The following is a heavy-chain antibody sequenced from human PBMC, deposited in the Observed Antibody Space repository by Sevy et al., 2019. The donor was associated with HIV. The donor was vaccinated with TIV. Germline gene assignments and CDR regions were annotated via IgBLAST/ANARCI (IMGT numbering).Heavy chain of an antibody. V-gene: IGHV3-53*01. CDR3: ARGGCGGDFPVASKYFQH. CDR1: GFTVSSNY. D-gene: IGHD2-21*02. CDR2: IYSGGST. J-gene: IGHJ1*01. Sequence: GGSLRLSCAASGFTVSSNYMSWVRQAPGKGLEWVSVIYSGGSTYYADSVKGRFTISRDNSKNTLYLQMNSLRAEDTVVYYCARGGCGGDFPVASKYFQHWGQGTLVTVSS.